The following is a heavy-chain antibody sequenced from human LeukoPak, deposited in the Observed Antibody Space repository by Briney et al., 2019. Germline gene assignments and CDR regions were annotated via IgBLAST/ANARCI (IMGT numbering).Heavy chain of an antibody. CDR2: IYSGGST. CDR3: ARLYSGNYYDDH. V-gene: IGHV3-66*04. CDR1: GFTVSSNY. J-gene: IGHJ4*02. Sequence: PGGSLRLSCAASGFTVSSNYMSWVRQAPGKGLEWVSVIYSGGSTYYADSVKGRFTISRDNSKNTLYLQMNSLRAEDTAVYYCARLYSGNYYDDHWGQGTLVTVSS. D-gene: IGHD1-26*01.